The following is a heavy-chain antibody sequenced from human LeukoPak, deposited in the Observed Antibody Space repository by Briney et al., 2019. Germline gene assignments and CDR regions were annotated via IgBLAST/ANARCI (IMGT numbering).Heavy chain of an antibody. J-gene: IGHJ4*02. CDR2: IKQDGSEK. CDR1: GFTLSSYW. CDR3: ASSVGTTMTDY. V-gene: IGHV3-7*01. Sequence: GGSLRLACAASGFTLSSYWMSSVRQAPGKGLELVATIKQDGSEKYYVDSVKGRFTISRDNAKNSLYVQMNSLRAEETVVYYCASSVGTTMTDYWGQGTLVTVSS. D-gene: IGHD1-1*01.